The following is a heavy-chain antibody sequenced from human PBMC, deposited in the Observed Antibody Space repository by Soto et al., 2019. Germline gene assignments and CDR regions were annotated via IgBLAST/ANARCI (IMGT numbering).Heavy chain of an antibody. V-gene: IGHV1-24*01. CDR2: FDPEDGET. CDR3: ATVNVDGLAAGDPYYYYYYYMDV. J-gene: IGHJ6*03. D-gene: IGHD6-13*01. Sequence: ASVKVSCKVSGYTLTELSMHWVRQAPGKGLEWMGGFDPEDGETIYAQKFQGRVTMTEDTSTDTAYMELSSLRSEDTAVYYCATVNVDGLAAGDPYYYYYYYMDVWGKGTTVTVSS. CDR1: GYTLTELS.